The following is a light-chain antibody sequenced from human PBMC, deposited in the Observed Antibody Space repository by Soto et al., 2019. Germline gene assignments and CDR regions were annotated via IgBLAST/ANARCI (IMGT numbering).Light chain of an antibody. Sequence: EIVLTQSPGTLSLSPGESASLSCRASQTVSSNYLAWYQQKPGRAPRLLIYGASGRATGIPDRFSGSGSGTDFTLTISRLEPEDFAVYYCQQYDSSSPTFGQGTKVDIK. J-gene: IGKJ1*01. CDR2: GAS. CDR3: QQYDSSSPT. CDR1: QTVSSNY. V-gene: IGKV3-20*01.